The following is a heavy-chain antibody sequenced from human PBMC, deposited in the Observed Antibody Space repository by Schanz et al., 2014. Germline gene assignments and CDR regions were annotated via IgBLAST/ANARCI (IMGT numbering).Heavy chain of an antibody. V-gene: IGHV1-18*01. Sequence: QLMQSGSEVRKPGASVKVSCKASGYIFGSHGMTWVRQAPGQGLEWMGWISVYHGHTNYVEKVHGRVTMTTDTSTSTAYMELRSLISDDTAVYYCVRDAGWAFGDYHGMDVWGQGTSVTVSS. J-gene: IGHJ6*02. D-gene: IGHD3-10*01. CDR3: VRDAGWAFGDYHGMDV. CDR1: GYIFGSHG. CDR2: ISVYHGHT.